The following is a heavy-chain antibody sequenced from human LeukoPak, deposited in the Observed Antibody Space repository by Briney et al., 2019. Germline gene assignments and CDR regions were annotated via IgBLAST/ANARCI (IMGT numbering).Heavy chain of an antibody. CDR3: ARVLQLRGGDY. Sequence: GGSLRLSCAASALTFSDYSMNWVRQAPGKGLEWISYISSNGSTIYYADSVKGRFTISRDNAKNSLYLQMNSLRAEDTAVYYCARVLQLRGGDYWGQGTLVTVSS. D-gene: IGHD3-10*01. V-gene: IGHV3-48*04. J-gene: IGHJ4*02. CDR2: ISSNGSTI. CDR1: ALTFSDYS.